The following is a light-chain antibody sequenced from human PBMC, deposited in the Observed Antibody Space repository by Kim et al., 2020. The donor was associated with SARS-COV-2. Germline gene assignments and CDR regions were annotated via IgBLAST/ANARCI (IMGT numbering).Light chain of an antibody. CDR1: NIGSKS. Sequence: APGKTASITYGGNNIGSKSVHWYQQKPGQAPVLVIYYDSDRPSGSPERFSGSNSGNTATLTISRVEAGDEADYYCQVWDSSSDHPVFGGGTKLTVL. CDR2: YDS. V-gene: IGLV3-21*04. CDR3: QVWDSSSDHPV. J-gene: IGLJ3*02.